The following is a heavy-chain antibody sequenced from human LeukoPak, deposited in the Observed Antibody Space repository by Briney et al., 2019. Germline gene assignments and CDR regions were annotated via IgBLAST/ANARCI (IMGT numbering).Heavy chain of an antibody. CDR2: ISTDGAVT. D-gene: IGHD4-17*01. CDR1: GFTFTSVW. V-gene: IGHV3-74*01. Sequence: PGGSLRLSCAASGFTFTSVWMHWFPQAPGRGLVGISRISTDGAVTGYADSVKGRFTISRDNAKNTLYLQMNSLRAEDTAVYYCARDRTTVTLFDNWGQGALVTVSS. CDR3: ARDRTTVTLFDN. J-gene: IGHJ4*02.